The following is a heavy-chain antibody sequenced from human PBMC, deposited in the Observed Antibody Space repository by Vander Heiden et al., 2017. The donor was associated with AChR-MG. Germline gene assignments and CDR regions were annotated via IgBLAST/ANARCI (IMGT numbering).Heavy chain of an antibody. Sequence: QVQLQQWGAGLLKPSEPLSLNCAVYGGSFSGYDWSWIRQSPGKGLEWIGEINHSGSTNYNPSLKSRVTISVDTSKKQLSLKLSSVTAADTAVYYCARVGSITSRMDVWGQGTTVTVSS. CDR3: ARVGSITSRMDV. V-gene: IGHV4-34*01. D-gene: IGHD3-3*01. CDR2: INHSGST. J-gene: IGHJ6*02. CDR1: GGSFSGYD.